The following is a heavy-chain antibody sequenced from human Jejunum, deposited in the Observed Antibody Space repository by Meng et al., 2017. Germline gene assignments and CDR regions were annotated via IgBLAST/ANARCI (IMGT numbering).Heavy chain of an antibody. CDR1: GFTFSSYA. V-gene: IGHV3-23*01. D-gene: IGHD3-10*01. J-gene: IGHJ6*01. CDR3: AYGSGSFGSKYYSGMDV. CDR2: ISGSGSTP. Sequence: GGSLRLSCAASGFTFSSYAMSWVRQAPGKGLDWVAGISGSGSTPYYPDSVKGRFTISRDNSKNTLYLQMNSLRAEDTALYYCAYGSGSFGSKYYSGMDVWGQGTTVTGSS.